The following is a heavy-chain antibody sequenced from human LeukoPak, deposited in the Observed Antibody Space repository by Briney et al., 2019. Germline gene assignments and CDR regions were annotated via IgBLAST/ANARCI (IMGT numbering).Heavy chain of an antibody. V-gene: IGHV1-69*04. D-gene: IGHD1-7*01. CDR1: GYTFTSYG. Sequence: SVKVSCKASGYTFTSYGISWVRQAPGQGLEWMGRIIPILGIANYAQKFQGRVTITADKSTSTAYMELSSLRSEDTAVYYCARISAAGTTGGMDVWGQGTTVTVSS. CDR2: IIPILGIA. CDR3: ARISAAGTTGGMDV. J-gene: IGHJ6*02.